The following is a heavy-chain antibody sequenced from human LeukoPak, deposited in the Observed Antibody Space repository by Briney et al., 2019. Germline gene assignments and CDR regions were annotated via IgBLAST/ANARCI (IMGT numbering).Heavy chain of an antibody. CDR2: IYPGDSDT. J-gene: IGHJ6*02. D-gene: IGHD3-3*01. CDR3: ARLNDFWSGYLHYGMDV. CDR1: GYSFTSYW. Sequence: GESLQISCKGSGYSFTSYWIGWVRQMPGKGLEWMGIIYPGDSDTRYSPSFQGQVTISADKSISTAYLQWSSLKASDTAMYYCARLNDFWSGYLHYGMDVWGQGTTVTVSS. V-gene: IGHV5-51*01.